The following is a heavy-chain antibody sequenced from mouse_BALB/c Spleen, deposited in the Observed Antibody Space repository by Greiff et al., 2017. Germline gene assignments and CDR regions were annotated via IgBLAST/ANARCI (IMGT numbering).Heavy chain of an antibody. CDR2: IRSKSNNYAT. Sequence: EVQLVESGGGLVQPKGSLKLSCAASGFTFNTYAMNWVRQAPGKGLEWVARIRSKSNNYATYYADSVKDRFTISRDDSQSMLYLQMNNLKTEDTAMYYCVRHEELRDWYFDVWGAGTTVTVSS. CDR1: GFTFNTYA. CDR3: VRHEELRDWYFDV. D-gene: IGHD1-1*01. J-gene: IGHJ1*01. V-gene: IGHV10-1*02.